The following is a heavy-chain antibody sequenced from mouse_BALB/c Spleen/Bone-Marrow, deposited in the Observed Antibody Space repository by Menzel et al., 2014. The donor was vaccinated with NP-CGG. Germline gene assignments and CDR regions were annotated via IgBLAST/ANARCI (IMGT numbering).Heavy chain of an antibody. V-gene: IGHV1-31*01. CDR2: INPYNGAT. Sequence: VQLQQSGPELVKPGASVKISCKASGYSFTGYYMHWVKPSHVKSLEWIGRINPYNGATSYNQNFKDKASLTVDKSSSTAYMELHSLTSEDSAVYYCARAAYYFDYWGQGTTLTVSS. CDR3: ARAAYYFDY. J-gene: IGHJ2*01. CDR1: GYSFTGYY. D-gene: IGHD1-2*01.